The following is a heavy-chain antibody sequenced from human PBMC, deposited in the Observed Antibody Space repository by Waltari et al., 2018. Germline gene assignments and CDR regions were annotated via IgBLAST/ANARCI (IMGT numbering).Heavy chain of an antibody. D-gene: IGHD3-3*01. Sequence: EVQLVESGGGLVQPGGFRRLSCKASGFAFETYSMHWVRQAPGKGLEWVAYISTYGTNTFYADSVKGRFSVSRDNAERSVTLQMSSLRVEDTAVYFCARDLLRFLEWGSWGQGALVTVSS. CDR1: GFAFETYS. CDR3: ARDLLRFLEWGS. CDR2: ISTYGTNT. V-gene: IGHV3-48*04. J-gene: IGHJ5*02.